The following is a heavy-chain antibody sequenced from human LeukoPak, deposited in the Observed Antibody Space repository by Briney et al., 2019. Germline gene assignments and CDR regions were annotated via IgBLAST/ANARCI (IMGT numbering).Heavy chain of an antibody. Sequence: GGSLRLSCAASGFPFDVFGMTWAGQAPGKGRDWVSGINWNGGSTGYADSVKGRFTISRDNAKNSLYLQMNSLRAEDTALYYCASGGIYYGAAFDFWGQGTLVSVSS. J-gene: IGHJ4*02. CDR1: GFPFDVFG. V-gene: IGHV3-20*04. D-gene: IGHD1-26*01. CDR2: INWNGGST. CDR3: ASGGIYYGAAFDF.